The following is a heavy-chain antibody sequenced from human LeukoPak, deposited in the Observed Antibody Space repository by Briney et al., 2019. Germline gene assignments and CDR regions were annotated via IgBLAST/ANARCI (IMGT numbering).Heavy chain of an antibody. J-gene: IGHJ6*03. Sequence: LPGGSLRLSCAASGFTFRSYALSWVRQAPGKGLEWVSAISGSGGSTYYADSVKGRFTISRDNSKNTLYLQMNSLRPEDTAVYYFAKGEYPLPYYYYMDVWGKGTTVTVSS. V-gene: IGHV3-23*01. D-gene: IGHD2/OR15-2a*01. CDR2: ISGSGGST. CDR1: GFTFRSYA. CDR3: AKGEYPLPYYYYMDV.